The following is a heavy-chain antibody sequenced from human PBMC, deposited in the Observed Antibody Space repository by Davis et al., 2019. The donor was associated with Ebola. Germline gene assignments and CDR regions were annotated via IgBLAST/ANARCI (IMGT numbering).Heavy chain of an antibody. Sequence: GESLKISCSASGFIFSTYVMSWVRQAPGKGLEWVANIRQDGSEKHYVDSMKGRFTISRDNAKNSLYLQMNSLRAEDTAVYYCARYSSAWYATGYYLDYWGQGTLVTVSS. D-gene: IGHD6-13*01. V-gene: IGHV3-7*03. CDR3: ARYSSAWYATGYYLDY. CDR2: IRQDGSEK. J-gene: IGHJ4*02. CDR1: GFIFSTYV.